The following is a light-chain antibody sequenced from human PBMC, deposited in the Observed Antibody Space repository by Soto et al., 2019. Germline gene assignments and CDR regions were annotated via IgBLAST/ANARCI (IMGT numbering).Light chain of an antibody. CDR3: SSFTSRFTFV. V-gene: IGLV2-14*01. CDR1: RSDVGAYTY. CDR2: EVP. J-gene: IGLJ1*01. Sequence: QSALTPPASVSGSPGQSIAISCTGTRSDVGAYTYVSWYQQHPGKAPKLMISEVPNRPSGVSDRFSGSKSGNTASLTISGLQAEDEADYDCSSFTSRFTFVFGTGTKLTVL.